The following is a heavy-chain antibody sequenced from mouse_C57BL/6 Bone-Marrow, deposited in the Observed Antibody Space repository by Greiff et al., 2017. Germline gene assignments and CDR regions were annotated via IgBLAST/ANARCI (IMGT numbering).Heavy chain of an antibody. CDR2: ISSGGSYT. CDR1: GFTFSSYG. D-gene: IGHD1-1*01. V-gene: IGHV5-6*01. Sequence: EVQRVESGGDLVKPGGSLKLSCAASGFTFSSYGMSWVRQTPDKRLEWVATISSGGSYTYYPDSVKGRYTISRDNAKNTLYLQKSSLKSEDTAMYYCARRTVEATYWYFDVWGTGTTVTVAS. J-gene: IGHJ1*03. CDR3: ARRTVEATYWYFDV.